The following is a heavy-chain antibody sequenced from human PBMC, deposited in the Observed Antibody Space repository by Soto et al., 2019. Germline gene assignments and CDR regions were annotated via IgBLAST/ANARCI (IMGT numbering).Heavy chain of an antibody. V-gene: IGHV3-23*01. Sequence: EGLLLESGGGLVQPGGSLRLSCAVSGFSLTSYALTWVRQPPGKGLEWVSSISGSDGGTYYADSVKGRFTLSRDNSKNMLYLQMNSLRAEDTAIYFCVKEWGYCANTHYFDHWGQGTLVTVSS. J-gene: IGHJ4*02. CDR2: ISGSDGGT. D-gene: IGHD1-26*01. CDR3: VKEWGYCANTHYFDH. CDR1: GFSLTSYA.